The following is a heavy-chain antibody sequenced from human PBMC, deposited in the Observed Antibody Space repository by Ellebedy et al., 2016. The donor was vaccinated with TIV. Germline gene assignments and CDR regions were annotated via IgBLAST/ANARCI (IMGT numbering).Heavy chain of an antibody. Sequence: AASVKVSCKASGYTFTSYYMHWVRQAPGQGLEWMGIINPSGGSTSYAQKFQGRVTMTRDTSTSTVYMELSSLRSEDTAVYYCARDGGGYCSGGSCYWGELGLDPWGQGTLVTVSS. D-gene: IGHD2-15*01. CDR3: ARDGGGYCSGGSCYWGELGLDP. CDR2: INPSGGST. CDR1: GYTFTSYY. V-gene: IGHV1-46*01. J-gene: IGHJ5*02.